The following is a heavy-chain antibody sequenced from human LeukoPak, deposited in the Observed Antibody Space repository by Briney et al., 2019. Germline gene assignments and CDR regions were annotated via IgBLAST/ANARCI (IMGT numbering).Heavy chain of an antibody. V-gene: IGHV3-74*01. CDR3: ASLLTPYHDSGGGGTEV. Sequence: PGGSLRLSCAASGFPYSTQCMYWVRQAPGRELVWVSRISGDGSLTSYADSVKGRFTISRDNAKDTLYLQMTSLRVEDTAVYSCASLLTPYHDSGGGGTEVWGQGTTVTVSS. CDR2: ISGDGSLT. D-gene: IGHD3-10*01. J-gene: IGHJ6*02. CDR1: GFPYSTQC.